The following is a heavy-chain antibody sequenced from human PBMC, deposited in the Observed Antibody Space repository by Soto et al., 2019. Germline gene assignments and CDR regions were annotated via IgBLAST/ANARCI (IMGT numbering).Heavy chain of an antibody. CDR3: ARNMDYYYGRGSGNGHGV. CDR1: GYTFTAYY. D-gene: IGHD3-10*02. J-gene: IGHJ6*02. V-gene: IGHV1-2*02. CDR2: INPKFGDT. Sequence: QVQLVQSGAEVKEPGDSVRVSCEASGYTFTAYYIHWVRQAPGQGLEWMGWINPKFGDTTYAQDFQGRVSMTRDMSISTVYMELSSLTSDDTAIYYCARNMDYYYGRGSGNGHGVWGQGTTVHVFS.